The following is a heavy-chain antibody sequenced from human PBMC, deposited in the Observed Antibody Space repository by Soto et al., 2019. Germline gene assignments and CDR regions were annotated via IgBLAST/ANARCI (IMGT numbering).Heavy chain of an antibody. D-gene: IGHD2-2*03. CDR3: ARRGGGNGYCSSTSCYSDY. J-gene: IGHJ4*02. CDR2: IIPILGIA. Sequence: QVQLVQSGAEVQKPGSSVKVSCKASGGTFSSYTISWVRQAPGQGLEWMGRIIPILGIANYAQKFQGRVTITADKSTSTAYMELSSLRSEDTAVYYCARRGGGNGYCSSTSCYSDYWGQGTLVTVSS. V-gene: IGHV1-69*02. CDR1: GGTFSSYT.